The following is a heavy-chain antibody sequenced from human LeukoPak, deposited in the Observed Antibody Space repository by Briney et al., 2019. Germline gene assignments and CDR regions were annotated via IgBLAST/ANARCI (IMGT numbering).Heavy chain of an antibody. CDR1: GFTFSSYA. D-gene: IGHD3-10*01. Sequence: GGSLRLSCAASGFTFSSYAMSWVRQAPGKGLEWVSSASGSGGSTYYADSVKGRFTISRDNSKNTLYLQMNSLRAEDTAVYYCARDYGSGSYPSDYWGQGTLVTVSS. CDR3: ARDYGSGSYPSDY. CDR2: ASGSGGST. V-gene: IGHV3-23*01. J-gene: IGHJ4*02.